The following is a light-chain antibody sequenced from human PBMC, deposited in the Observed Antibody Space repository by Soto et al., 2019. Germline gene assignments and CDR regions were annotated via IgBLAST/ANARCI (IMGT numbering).Light chain of an antibody. J-gene: IGLJ1*01. V-gene: IGLV2-14*01. CDR1: SSDVGGYNY. CDR3: ISFTSSSTFV. Sequence: QSVLTQPASVSGSPGQSITISCTGSSSDVGGYNYVSWYKQHPGKAPKLMINEVSNRPSGVSNRFSGSKSGNTASLTISGLQAEDEADYYCISFTSSSTFVFGTGTKLTVL. CDR2: EVS.